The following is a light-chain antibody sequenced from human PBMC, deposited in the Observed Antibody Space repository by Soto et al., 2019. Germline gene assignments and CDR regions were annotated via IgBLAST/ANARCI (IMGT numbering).Light chain of an antibody. CDR2: RVS. CDR3: LQGTQWPPYT. V-gene: IGKV2-30*01. J-gene: IGKJ2*01. CDR1: QGLVYSDGNTY. Sequence: DVVMTQSPLSLSVTLGQPASISCRSSQGLVYSDGNTYLNWFQQRPGQSPRRLIYRVSDRESGVQDSFSGSGSGTDFTLEISRVEAEDVGIYYCLQGTQWPPYTFGQGTKLEIK.